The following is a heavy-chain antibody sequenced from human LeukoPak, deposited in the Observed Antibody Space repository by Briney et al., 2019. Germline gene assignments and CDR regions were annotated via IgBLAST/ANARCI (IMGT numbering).Heavy chain of an antibody. D-gene: IGHD2-2*01. V-gene: IGHV4-34*01. J-gene: IGHJ6*03. Sequence: SETLSLTCAVYGGSFSGYYWSWIRQPPGKGLEWIGEINHSGSTNYNPSLKSRVTISVDTSKNQFSLKLSSVTAADTAVYYCARGEIVVVPAATYYYYYMDVWGKGTTVTVSS. CDR3: ARGEIVVVPAATYYYYYMDV. CDR2: INHSGST. CDR1: GGSFSGYY.